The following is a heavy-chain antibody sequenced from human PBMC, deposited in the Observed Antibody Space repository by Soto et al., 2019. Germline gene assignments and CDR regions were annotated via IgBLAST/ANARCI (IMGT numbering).Heavy chain of an antibody. CDR3: ARGVSAGVDY. V-gene: IGHV1-8*01. Sequence: QVQLVQSGAEVREPGASVKVSCKASGYSFTSLDINWVRQTAGQGLEWMGWMQPSTGRTGYAQKFQGRVTMTRDTSISTAYMELTTLTSDDTAFYYCARGVSAGVDYWGQGNLGTVAS. CDR1: GYSFTSLD. J-gene: IGHJ4*02. D-gene: IGHD6-19*01. CDR2: MQPSTGRT.